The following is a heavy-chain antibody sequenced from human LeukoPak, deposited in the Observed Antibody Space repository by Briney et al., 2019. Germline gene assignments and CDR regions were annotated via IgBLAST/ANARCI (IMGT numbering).Heavy chain of an antibody. Sequence: GGSLRLSCVVSGFTFSSYGMHWVREAPGKGLEWVAFIWYDGTNKDYADSVKGRFTISRDNSKNTLYLQMNSLRAEDTAVYYCGRDRGYGGYDPFDYWGQGTLVTVSS. J-gene: IGHJ4*02. D-gene: IGHD5-12*01. CDR3: GRDRGYGGYDPFDY. V-gene: IGHV3-33*01. CDR2: IWYDGTNK. CDR1: GFTFSSYG.